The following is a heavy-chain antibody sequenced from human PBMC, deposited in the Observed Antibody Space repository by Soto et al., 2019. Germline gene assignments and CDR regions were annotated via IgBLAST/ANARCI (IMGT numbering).Heavy chain of an antibody. J-gene: IGHJ6*03. CDR2: IYWDDYK. D-gene: IGHD3-3*01. V-gene: IGHV2-5*02. CDR3: ARNYDFWSGPDYYYYMDV. Sequence: QITLKESGPTLVKPTQTLTLTCTFSGFSLTTNGVGVGWIRQPPGKAMEWLALIYWDDYKRYSPTLKSRLTITKDTSKNQVVLTMTNMDPADTATYYCARNYDFWSGPDYYYYMDVWGKGTTVTVSS. CDR1: GFSLTTNGVG.